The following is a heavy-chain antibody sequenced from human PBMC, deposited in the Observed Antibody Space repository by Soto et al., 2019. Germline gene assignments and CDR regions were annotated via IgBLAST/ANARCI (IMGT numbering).Heavy chain of an antibody. D-gene: IGHD4-17*01. CDR3: VACDYGDYPRY. CDR2: INHSGST. CDR1: GGSFSGYY. Sequence: SETLSLTCAVYGGSFSGYYWSWVRQSPRKGLEWIGEINHSGSTNYNPSLKSRLTISVDTSKNQFSLKLSSVTAADTALYYCVACDYGDYPRYCGQASLVTLSS. V-gene: IGHV4-34*01. J-gene: IGHJ4*02.